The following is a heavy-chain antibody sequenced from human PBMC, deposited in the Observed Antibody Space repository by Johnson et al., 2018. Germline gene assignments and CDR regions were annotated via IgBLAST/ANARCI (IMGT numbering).Heavy chain of an antibody. CDR1: GFTFRDTP. V-gene: IGHV3-48*02. D-gene: IGHD2-15*01. Sequence: QLVESGGGLVQPGGSLRLSCAASGFTFRDTPMNWVRQAPGRGLEWISFIDSTSTTIYYADSVKGRFAISRDNAKNSLYLQMNSLRDEDTAVYYCANRLGSRTEFYWGQGSLVTVSS. CDR2: IDSTSTTI. CDR3: ANRLGSRTEFY. J-gene: IGHJ4*02.